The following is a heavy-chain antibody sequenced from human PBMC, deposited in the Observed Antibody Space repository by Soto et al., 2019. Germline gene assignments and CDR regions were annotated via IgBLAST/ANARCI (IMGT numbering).Heavy chain of an antibody. CDR2: FDPEDGET. V-gene: IGHV1-24*01. Sequence: ASLKGSCKASGYALPELSIHWVRQAPGKGLEWMGGFDPEDGETIYAQKFQGRVTMTEDTSTDTAYMELSSLRSEDTDVYYCATDRNYQIAFDIWGPGTMVT. D-gene: IGHD2-2*01. CDR3: ATDRNYQIAFDI. J-gene: IGHJ3*02. CDR1: GYALPELS.